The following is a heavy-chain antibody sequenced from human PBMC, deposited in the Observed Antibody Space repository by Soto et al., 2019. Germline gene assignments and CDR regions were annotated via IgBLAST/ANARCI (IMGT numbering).Heavy chain of an antibody. J-gene: IGHJ5*02. D-gene: IGHD6-19*01. V-gene: IGHV1-3*01. CDR1: GSTFTSYA. CDR3: ARGGGWYVWFDP. CDR2: INAGNGNT. Sequence: AGVNVSHKASGSTFTSYAMHWVRQAPGQRLEWMGWINAGNGNTKYSQKFQGRVTITRDTSASTAYMELSSLRSEDTAVYYCARGGGWYVWFDPWGQGTLVTVSS.